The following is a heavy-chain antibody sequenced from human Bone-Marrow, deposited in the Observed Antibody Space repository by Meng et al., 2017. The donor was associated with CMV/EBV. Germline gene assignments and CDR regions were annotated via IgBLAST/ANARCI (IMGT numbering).Heavy chain of an antibody. J-gene: IGHJ6*02. CDR1: GGTFSSYT. CDR3: ARYGGTSAPPHFYGMDV. Sequence: SVKVSCKASGGTFSSYTISWVRQAPGQGLEWMGRIIPILGIANYAQKFQGRVTITADKSTSTAYMELSSLRSEDTAVYYCARYGGTSAPPHFYGMDVWGQGTTVTVSS. D-gene: IGHD4-23*01. V-gene: IGHV1-69*02. CDR2: IIPILGIA.